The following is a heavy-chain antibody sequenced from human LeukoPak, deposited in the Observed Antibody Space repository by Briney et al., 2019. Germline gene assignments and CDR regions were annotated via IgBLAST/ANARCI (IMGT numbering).Heavy chain of an antibody. D-gene: IGHD3-16*01. J-gene: IGHJ5*02. Sequence: SETLSLTCAVYGGSFSGYYWSWIRQPPGKGLEWIGEINHSGSTNYNPSLKSRVTISVDTSKNQFSLKLSSVTAADTAVYYCARDWGSGDKRNKYNWFDPWGQGTLVTVSS. CDR3: ARDWGSGDKRNKYNWFDP. CDR1: GGSFSGYY. CDR2: INHSGST. V-gene: IGHV4-34*01.